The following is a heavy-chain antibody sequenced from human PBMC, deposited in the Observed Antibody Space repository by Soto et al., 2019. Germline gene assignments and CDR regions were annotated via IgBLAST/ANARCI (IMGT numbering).Heavy chain of an antibody. V-gene: IGHV3-66*01. CDR1: GFTVSSNY. CDR3: ARDPTRAYFDY. Sequence: EVQLVESGGGLVQPGGSLRLSCAASGFTVSSNYMSWVRQAPGKGLEWVSLIYSGGRTYYADSVKGRFTISRDNYKNTLYLQMNSLRAEDTAVYFCARDPTRAYFDYWGQGTLVTVSS. CDR2: IYSGGRT. J-gene: IGHJ4*02.